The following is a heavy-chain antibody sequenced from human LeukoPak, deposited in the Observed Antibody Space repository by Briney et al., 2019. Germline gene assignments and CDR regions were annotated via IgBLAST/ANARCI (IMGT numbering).Heavy chain of an antibody. D-gene: IGHD3-22*01. Sequence: SETLSLTCAVYGGSFSGYYWRWIRQPPGKGLEWIGEINHSGSTNYNPSLKSRVTISVDTSKNQFSLKLISVTAAATAVYYCARVAYYYDSSGYHDAFDIWGQGTMVTVSS. J-gene: IGHJ3*02. CDR1: GGSFSGYY. V-gene: IGHV4-34*01. CDR2: INHSGST. CDR3: ARVAYYYDSSGYHDAFDI.